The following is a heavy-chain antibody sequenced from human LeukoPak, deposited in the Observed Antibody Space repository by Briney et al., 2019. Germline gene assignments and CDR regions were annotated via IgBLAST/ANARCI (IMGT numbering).Heavy chain of an antibody. V-gene: IGHV1-18*01. D-gene: IGHD6-13*01. CDR2: ISAYNGNT. Sequence: GASVTVSCTASGYTFTSYGISWVRQAPGQGLEWMGWISAYNGNTNYAQKLQGRVTMTTDTSTSTAYMELRSLRSDDTAVYYWALAAAGRGGSYYYYGMDVWGQGTTVTVSS. CDR3: ALAAAGRGGSYYYYGMDV. CDR1: GYTFTSYG. J-gene: IGHJ6*02.